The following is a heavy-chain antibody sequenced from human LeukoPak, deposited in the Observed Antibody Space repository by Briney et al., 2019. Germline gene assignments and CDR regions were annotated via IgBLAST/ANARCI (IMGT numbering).Heavy chain of an antibody. D-gene: IGHD5-12*01. J-gene: IGHJ4*02. Sequence: PGGSLRLSCAASGFTFSSYGMSWVRQAPGKGLEWVSAISGSGGSTYYADSVKGRFTISRDNSKNTLYLQMNSLRAEDTAVYYCAKSKIGMVATSFYDGWGQGTLVTVSS. V-gene: IGHV3-23*01. CDR2: ISGSGGST. CDR3: AKSKIGMVATSFYDG. CDR1: GFTFSSYG.